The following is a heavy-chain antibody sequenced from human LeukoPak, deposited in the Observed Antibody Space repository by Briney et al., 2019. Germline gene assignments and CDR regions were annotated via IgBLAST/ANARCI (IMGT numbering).Heavy chain of an antibody. CDR3: ARDGCSGGSCYGIDY. Sequence: GGCLRLSCAASGFTFSSYSMNWVRPAPGKGVEWGSYISSSSNTIYYADSVKGRFAISRDNAKNSQYLQMNSLRAEDTAVYYCARDGCSGGSCYGIDYWGQGTLVTVSS. V-gene: IGHV3-48*01. CDR2: ISSSSNTI. J-gene: IGHJ4*02. D-gene: IGHD2-15*01. CDR1: GFTFSSYS.